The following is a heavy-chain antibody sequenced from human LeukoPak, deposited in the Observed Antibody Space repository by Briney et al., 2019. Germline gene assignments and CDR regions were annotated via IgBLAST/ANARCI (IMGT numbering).Heavy chain of an antibody. J-gene: IGHJ4*02. CDR2: IYYSGST. V-gene: IGHV4-39*07. D-gene: IGHD4-17*01. CDR3: ARGGGDYGGKWDDY. Sequence: SETLSLTCTVSGGSISSSSYYWGWIRQPPGKGLEWIGCIYYSGSTYYNPSLKSRVTMSVDTSKNQFSLKLSSVTAADTAVYYCARGGGDYGGKWDDYWGQGTLVTVSS. CDR1: GGSISSSSYY.